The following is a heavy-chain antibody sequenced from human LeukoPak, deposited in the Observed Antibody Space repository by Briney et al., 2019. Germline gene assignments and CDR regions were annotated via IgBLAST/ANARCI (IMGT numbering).Heavy chain of an antibody. D-gene: IGHD3-22*01. CDR2: INHRERS. J-gene: IGHJ3*01. CDR1: DESLSGSY. V-gene: IGHV4-34*01. Sequence: SETLSLTRVVYDESLSGSYCSGICQTPRKGGECIGEINHRERSNYNPSLKSRATISIDTSTNQVSLKLTSVTAADTTVYSCARATMIVLSTGATSATDAFDVWGQGKMVTVSS. CDR3: ARATMIVLSTGATSATDAFDV.